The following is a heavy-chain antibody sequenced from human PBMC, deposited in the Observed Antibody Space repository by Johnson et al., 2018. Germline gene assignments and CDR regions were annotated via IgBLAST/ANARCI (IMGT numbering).Heavy chain of an antibody. Sequence: VQLVESGGGLVQPGGSLRLSCAASGFTFSDYYMNWVRQAPEKGLEWVSSISSSSSYIYYADSVKGRFTISRDNAKNSLYLQRNSLRAEDTAVYYCARDNLYDYDSSAYYFGGYFQHWGQGTLVTVSS. CDR1: GFTFSDYY. V-gene: IGHV3-21*01. CDR3: ARDNLYDYDSSAYYFGGYFQH. J-gene: IGHJ1*01. D-gene: IGHD3-22*01. CDR2: ISSSSSYI.